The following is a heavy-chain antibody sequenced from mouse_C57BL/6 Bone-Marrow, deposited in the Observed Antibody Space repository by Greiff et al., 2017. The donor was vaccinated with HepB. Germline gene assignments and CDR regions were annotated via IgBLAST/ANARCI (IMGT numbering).Heavy chain of an antibody. D-gene: IGHD2-2*01. CDR3: ARDGWERGRTFAY. J-gene: IGHJ3*01. Sequence: EVKLVESGGGLVKPGGSLKLSCAASGFTFSSYAMSWVRQTPEKRLEWVATISDGGSYTYYPDNVKGRFTISRDNAKNNLYLQMSHLKSEDTARYYCARDGWERGRTFAYWGQGTLVTVAA. V-gene: IGHV5-4*01. CDR2: ISDGGSYT. CDR1: GFTFSSYA.